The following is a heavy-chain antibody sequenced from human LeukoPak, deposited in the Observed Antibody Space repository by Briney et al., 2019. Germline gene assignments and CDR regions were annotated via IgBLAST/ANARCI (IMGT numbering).Heavy chain of an antibody. V-gene: IGHV3-13*01. CDR3: ARDESLRYSLRGKNWFDP. D-gene: IGHD3-9*01. J-gene: IGHJ5*02. CDR2: IGTAGDT. CDR1: GFTFSSYD. Sequence: GGSLRLSCAASGFTFSSYDMHWVRQATGKGLEWVSAIGTAGDTYYPGSVKGRFTISRENAKNSLYLQMNSLRAGDTAVYYCARDESLRYSLRGKNWFDPWGQGTLVTVSS.